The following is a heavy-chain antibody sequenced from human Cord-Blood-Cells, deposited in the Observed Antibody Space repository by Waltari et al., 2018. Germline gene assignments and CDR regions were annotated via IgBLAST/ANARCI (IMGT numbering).Heavy chain of an antibody. Sequence: EVQLVESGGGLVQPGGSLRLSCAASGFTFSSYWMSWVRKAPGKGLEGVDKINQVGSGKYYVDSVKGRFTISRDNDKNSLDLQMNSLRAEDTAVYYCARGGDFDYWGQGTLVTVSS. CDR1: GFTFSSYW. J-gene: IGHJ4*02. V-gene: IGHV3-7*02. D-gene: IGHD3-16*01. CDR2: INQVGSGK. CDR3: ARGGDFDY.